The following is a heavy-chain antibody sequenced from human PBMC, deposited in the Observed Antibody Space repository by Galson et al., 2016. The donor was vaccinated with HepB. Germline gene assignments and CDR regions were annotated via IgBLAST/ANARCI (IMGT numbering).Heavy chain of an antibody. V-gene: IGHV1-18*04. CDR2: ISANSGNT. J-gene: IGHJ6*02. D-gene: IGHD6-25*01. CDR1: GYTFTTYG. Sequence: SVTVSCKASGYTFTTYGISWVRQAPGQGLEWLGWISANSGNTNYAQNLQGRVTLTTDTSTTTAYMELGSLRSDDTAVYYCARDVRHGMDVWGQGTTVTVSS. CDR3: ARDVRHGMDV.